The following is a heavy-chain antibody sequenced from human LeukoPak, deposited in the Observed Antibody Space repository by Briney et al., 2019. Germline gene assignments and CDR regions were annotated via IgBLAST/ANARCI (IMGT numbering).Heavy chain of an antibody. D-gene: IGHD6-25*01. CDR1: GVSISSSSYY. CDR2: IYSSGST. CDR3: AKSGGYGLIDY. V-gene: IGHV4-39*01. Sequence: SETLSLTCNVSGVSISSSSYYWGWIRQPPGKGLEWIGSIYSSGSTYYNSSLKSRVTISIDTSKNQVSLKMSSVTAADTAVYYCAKSGGYGLIDYWGQGTLVAVSS. J-gene: IGHJ4*01.